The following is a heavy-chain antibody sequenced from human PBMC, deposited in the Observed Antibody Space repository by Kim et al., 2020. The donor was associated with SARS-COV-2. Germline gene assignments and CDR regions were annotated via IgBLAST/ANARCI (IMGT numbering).Heavy chain of an antibody. J-gene: IGHJ6*02. CDR1: GGSFSGYY. CDR3: ARGVSGITMIVVVKPYYYYGMDV. Sequence: SETLSLTCAVYGGSFSGYYWSWIRQPPGKGLEWIGEINHSGSTNYNPPLKSRVTISVDTSKNQFSLKLSSVTAADTAVYYCARGVSGITMIVVVKPYYYYGMDVWGQGTTVTVSS. V-gene: IGHV4-34*01. CDR2: INHSGST. D-gene: IGHD3-22*01.